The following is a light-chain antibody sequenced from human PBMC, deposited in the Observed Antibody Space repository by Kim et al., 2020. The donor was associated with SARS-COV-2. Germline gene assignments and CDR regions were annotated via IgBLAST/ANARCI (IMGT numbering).Light chain of an antibody. V-gene: IGLV3-21*04. CDR1: NIGSKS. Sequence: SYELTQPPSVSVAPGKMARITCGGNNIGSKSVHWYQQKPGQAPVLVISYDTDRPSGIPERFSGSNSGNTATLTISRVDAGDEADYYCQVWDSGSDQVFGGGTQLTVL. CDR2: YDT. J-gene: IGLJ3*02. CDR3: QVWDSGSDQV.